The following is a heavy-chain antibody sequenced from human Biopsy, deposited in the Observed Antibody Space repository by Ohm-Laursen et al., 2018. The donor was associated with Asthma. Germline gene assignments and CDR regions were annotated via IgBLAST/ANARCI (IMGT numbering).Heavy chain of an antibody. CDR2: HDHEEGGT. J-gene: IGHJ4*02. Sequence: ASVRVSCKVSGYSLTDLSMHWVRQAPGQGLEWMGGHDHEEGGTVDARRFQGRVTMTEDTSTDTAYVELSSLSSDDTAVYYCASDFPKDYVRYNFQFWGQGTLVTVSS. CDR1: GYSLTDLS. CDR3: ASDFPKDYVRYNFQF. D-gene: IGHD4-17*01. V-gene: IGHV1-24*01.